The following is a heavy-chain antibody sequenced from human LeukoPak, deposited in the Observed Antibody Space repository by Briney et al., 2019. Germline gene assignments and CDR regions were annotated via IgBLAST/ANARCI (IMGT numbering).Heavy chain of an antibody. CDR3: ATTLGATTYRIDAFDI. CDR1: GYTLTELS. V-gene: IGHV1-24*01. J-gene: IGHJ3*02. D-gene: IGHD1-26*01. Sequence: ASVKVSCTVSGYTLTELSMHWVRQAPGKGLEWMGGFDPEDGETIYAQKFQGRVTMTEDTSTDTAYMELSSLRSEDTAVYYCATTLGATTYRIDAFDIWGQGTMVTVSS. CDR2: FDPEDGET.